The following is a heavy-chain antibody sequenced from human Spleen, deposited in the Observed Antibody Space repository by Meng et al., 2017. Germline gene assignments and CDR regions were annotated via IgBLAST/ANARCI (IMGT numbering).Heavy chain of an antibody. J-gene: IGHJ3*02. CDR3: AKAAIAVALQYAFDI. CDR2: VDPEDGET. CDR1: GYTFTDYY. V-gene: IGHV1-69-2*01. D-gene: IGHD6-19*01. Sequence: ASVKVSCKVSGYTFTDYYIHWVQQAPGRGLEWVGLVDPEDGETIYAEKFQGRVTLTADTSTDTAYMELSSLRFEDTALYYCAKAAIAVALQYAFDILGQGTMVTVSS.